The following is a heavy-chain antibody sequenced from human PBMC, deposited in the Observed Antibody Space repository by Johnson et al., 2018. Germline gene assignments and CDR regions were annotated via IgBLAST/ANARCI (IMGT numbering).Heavy chain of an antibody. J-gene: IGHJ1*01. V-gene: IGHV3-30*04. CDR2: TSYDGTDK. CDR1: GFTFNSYA. CDR3: ATEPCGGDCYLEYLHH. D-gene: IGHD2-21*02. Sequence: QVQLVQSGGGVVQPGKSLRLSCAASGFTFNSYAMHWVRQAPGKGLAWVAVTSYDGTDKDYADSVKGRFTISRDNSENTLYLQMNSLRAEDTAVYYCATEPCGGDCYLEYLHHWGQCTLVTVSS.